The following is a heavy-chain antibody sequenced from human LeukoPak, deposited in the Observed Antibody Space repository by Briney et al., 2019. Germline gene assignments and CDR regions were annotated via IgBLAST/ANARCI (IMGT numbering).Heavy chain of an antibody. D-gene: IGHD1-26*01. Sequence: GGSLRLSCAASRFTFSSYSMNWVRQAPGKGLEWVSSISSSSSYIYYADSVKGRFTISRDNAKNSLYLQMNSLRAEDTAVYYCARDRAMEVGAYYFDYWGQGTLVTVSS. CDR2: ISSSSSYI. V-gene: IGHV3-21*01. J-gene: IGHJ4*02. CDR1: RFTFSSYS. CDR3: ARDRAMEVGAYYFDY.